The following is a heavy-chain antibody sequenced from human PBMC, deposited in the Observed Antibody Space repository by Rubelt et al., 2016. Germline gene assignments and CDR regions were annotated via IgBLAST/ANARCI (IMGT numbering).Heavy chain of an antibody. CDR1: GYSIRSGYY. J-gene: IGHJ4*02. Sequence: QVQLQESGPRLVQPSETLSLPCTVSGYSIRSGYYLGWIRQPPGKGLGWIGSIYHTGTTYYNPSLKSRITIYVDTSKNQFSLQLNSVTAADTAVYYWARCRPYGDYSVEYWGQGTLVTVSS. CDR2: IYHTGTT. V-gene: IGHV4-38-2*02. D-gene: IGHD4-17*01. CDR3: ARCRPYGDYSVEY.